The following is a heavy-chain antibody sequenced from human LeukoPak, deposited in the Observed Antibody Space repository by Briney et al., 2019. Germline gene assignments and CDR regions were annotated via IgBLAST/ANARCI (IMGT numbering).Heavy chain of an antibody. CDR3: AMRGRFRGRYDY. Sequence: PSETLSLTCAVYGGSFSGYYWSWIRQPPGKGLEWIGEINHSGSTNYNPSLKSRVTISVDTSKNQFSLKLSSVTAADTAVYYCAMRGRFRGRYDYWGQGTLVTVSS. CDR2: INHSGST. V-gene: IGHV4-34*01. D-gene: IGHD3-10*01. CDR1: GGSFSGYY. J-gene: IGHJ4*02.